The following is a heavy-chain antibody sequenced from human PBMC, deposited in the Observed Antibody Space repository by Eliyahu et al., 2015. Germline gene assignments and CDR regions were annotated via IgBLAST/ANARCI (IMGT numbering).Heavy chain of an antibody. CDR1: VGSFSGYH. CDR3: ALADSSGYYPDY. CDR2: IYESGTS. V-gene: IGHV4-34*01. J-gene: IGHJ4*02. D-gene: IGHD3-22*01. Sequence: QVQLQQWGAGLLKPSETLSLTCAVYVGSFSGYHWTWIRPAPGEGVGWIGGIYESGTSNYNPSLESRVAISADMSKNQFSLKLSTVTAADTAVYYCALADSSGYYPDYWGQGTLVTVSS.